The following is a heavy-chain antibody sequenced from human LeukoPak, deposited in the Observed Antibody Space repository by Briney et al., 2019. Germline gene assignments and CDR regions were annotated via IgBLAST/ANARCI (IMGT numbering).Heavy chain of an antibody. J-gene: IGHJ3*02. V-gene: IGHV3-7*03. CDR2: IKEDGSDN. D-gene: IGHD3-9*01. CDR3: AKDMRYDILTADAFDI. CDR1: GFTFSRYS. Sequence: PGGSLRLSCAASGFTFSRYSMSWVRQAPGKGLEWVANIKEDGSDNYYVDSVKGRFTISRDNAENSLYLQMNSLRAEDTALYYCAKDMRYDILTADAFDIWGQGTMVTVSS.